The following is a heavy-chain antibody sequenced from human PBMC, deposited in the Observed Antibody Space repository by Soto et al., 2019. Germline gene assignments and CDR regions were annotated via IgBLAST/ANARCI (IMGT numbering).Heavy chain of an antibody. J-gene: IGHJ4*02. CDR3: AKLPLGYCSSTSCPSDSGY. CDR1: GFTFSSYD. Sequence: PGGSLRLSCAASGFTFSSYDMHWVRQAPGKGLEWVAVISYDGSNKYYADSVKGRFTISRDNSKNTLYLQMNSLRAEDTAVYYCAKLPLGYCSSTSCPSDSGYWGQGTLVTVSS. D-gene: IGHD2-2*03. CDR2: ISYDGSNK. V-gene: IGHV3-30*18.